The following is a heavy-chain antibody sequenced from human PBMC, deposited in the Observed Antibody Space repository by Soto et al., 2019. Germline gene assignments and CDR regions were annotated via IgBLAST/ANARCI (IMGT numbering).Heavy chain of an antibody. CDR1: GGTFSSYA. CDR2: IIPIFGRA. D-gene: IGHD6-6*01. V-gene: IGHV1-69*13. CDR3: VRDGGSIAARPLNYGMDV. Sequence: SVKVSCKASGGTFSSYAISWVRQAPGQGLEWMGGIIPIFGRANYAQKFQGRVTITADESTSTAYMELSSLRSEDTAVYYCVRDGGSIAARPLNYGMDVWGQGTTVTVSS. J-gene: IGHJ6*02.